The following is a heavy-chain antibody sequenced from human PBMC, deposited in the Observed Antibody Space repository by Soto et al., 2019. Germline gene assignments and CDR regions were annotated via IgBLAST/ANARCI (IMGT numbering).Heavy chain of an antibody. Sequence: QVQLQESGPGLVKPSQTLSLTCTVSGGSISSGGYYWTWIRQHPGKGLECIGYIDTTLYTYYNPSLESRVMISVDTTKNQFSLRLSSVTGADTAVYYCARDKYYGLENWFDIWGQGTLVTVSS. J-gene: IGHJ5*02. D-gene: IGHD3-10*01. V-gene: IGHV4-31*03. CDR1: GGSISSGGYY. CDR2: IDTTLYT. CDR3: ARDKYYGLENWFDI.